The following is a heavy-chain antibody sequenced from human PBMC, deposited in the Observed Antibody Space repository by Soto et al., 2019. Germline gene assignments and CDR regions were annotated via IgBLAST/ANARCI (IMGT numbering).Heavy chain of an antibody. V-gene: IGHV1-69*02. J-gene: IGHJ4*02. D-gene: IGHD2-21*02. CDR1: GGTFSSYT. CDR2: IIPILGIA. Sequence: ASVKVSCKASGGTFSSYTISWVRQAPGQGLEWMGRIIPILGIANYAQKFQGRVTITADKSTSTAYMELSSLRSEDTAVYYCASSTVVTLIDYWGQGTLVTVSS. CDR3: ASSTVVTLIDY.